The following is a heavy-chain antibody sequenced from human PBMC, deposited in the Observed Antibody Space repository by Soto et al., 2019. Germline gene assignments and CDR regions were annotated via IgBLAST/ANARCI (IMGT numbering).Heavy chain of an antibody. V-gene: IGHV1-8*01. J-gene: IGHJ6*02. D-gene: IGHD3-10*02. CDR3: ARNMDYYYGRGSGNGHGV. CDR1: GYSFTSLD. Sequence: QVQLVQSGAEVREPGASVKVSCKASGYSFTSLDINWVRQTAGQGLEWMGWMQPSTGRTGYAQKFQGRVTMTSDMSISTVYMELSRLTSDDTAIYYCARNMDYYYGRGSGNGHGVWGQGTTVTVFS. CDR2: MQPSTGRT.